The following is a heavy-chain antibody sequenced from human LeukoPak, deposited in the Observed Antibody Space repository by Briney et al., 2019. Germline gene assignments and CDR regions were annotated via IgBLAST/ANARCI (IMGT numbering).Heavy chain of an antibody. V-gene: IGHV6-1*01. CDR1: GDSVSSESAA. Sequence: SQTLSLTCAISGDSVSSESAAWNWIRQSPSRGLEWLGRTYYRSKWYNHYAVSVKSRITISPDTAKNQFSLQLTSVSPEDTAVYYCAREGSNWFDPWGQGTLVTVPS. J-gene: IGHJ5*02. CDR3: AREGSNWFDP. CDR2: TYYRSKWYN. D-gene: IGHD2-15*01.